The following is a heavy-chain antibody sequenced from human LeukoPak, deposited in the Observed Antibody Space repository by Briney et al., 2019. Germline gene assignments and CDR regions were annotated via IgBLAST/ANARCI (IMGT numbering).Heavy chain of an antibody. CDR3: AREVVPAAYTDY. Sequence: SETLSLTCNVSGGSISSGSYFWGWIRQPPGKGLEWIGYIYYSGSTNYNPSLKSRVTISVDTSKNQFSLKLSSVTAADTAVYYCAREVVPAAYTDYWGQGTLVTVSS. V-gene: IGHV4-61*01. CDR2: IYYSGST. J-gene: IGHJ4*02. CDR1: GGSISSGSYF. D-gene: IGHD2-2*01.